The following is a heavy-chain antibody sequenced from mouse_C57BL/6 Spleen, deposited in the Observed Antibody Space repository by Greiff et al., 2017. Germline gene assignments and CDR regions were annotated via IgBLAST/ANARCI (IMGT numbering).Heavy chain of an antibody. CDR1: GFTFSDYG. Sequence: EVKRVESGGGLVKPGGSLKLSCAASGFTFSDYGMHWVRQAPEKGLEWVAYISSGSSTIYYADTVTGRYTISRDNAKNTLFLPMTSLRSEDTAMYYCARREGDDYFDYWGQGTTVTVSS. CDR3: ARREGDDYFDY. V-gene: IGHV5-17*01. J-gene: IGHJ2*01. D-gene: IGHD2-13*01. CDR2: ISSGSSTI.